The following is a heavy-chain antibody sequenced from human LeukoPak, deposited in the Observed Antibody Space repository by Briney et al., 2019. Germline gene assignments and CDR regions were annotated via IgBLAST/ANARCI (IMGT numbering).Heavy chain of an antibody. CDR1: GFTFSSYA. D-gene: IGHD6-19*01. J-gene: IGHJ4*02. CDR3: AKDLDVAVAGTLGY. Sequence: GGSLRLSCAASGFTFSSYAMSWVRQAPGKGLEWVSAISGSGGSTYYADSVKGRFTISRDNSKNTLYLQMNSLRAEDTAVYYCAKDLDVAVAGTLGYWGQGTLVTVSS. CDR2: ISGSGGST. V-gene: IGHV3-23*01.